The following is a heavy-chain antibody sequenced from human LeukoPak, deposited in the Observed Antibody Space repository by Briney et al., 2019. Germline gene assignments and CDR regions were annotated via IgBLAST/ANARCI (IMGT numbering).Heavy chain of an antibody. CDR1: GYTFASYD. Sequence: ASVKVSCKASGYTFASYDINWVRQATGQGLEWMGWMNPNRGNTSYAQKFQGRVTITMNTSISTAYMELSSLTSEDTAVYYCARGPYTHYDSSGDYYNWFDPWGQGTLVTVSS. V-gene: IGHV1-8*03. D-gene: IGHD3-22*01. CDR2: MNPNRGNT. J-gene: IGHJ5*02. CDR3: ARGPYTHYDSSGDYYNWFDP.